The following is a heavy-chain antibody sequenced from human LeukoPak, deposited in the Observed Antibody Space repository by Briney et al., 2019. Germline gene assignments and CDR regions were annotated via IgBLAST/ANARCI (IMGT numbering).Heavy chain of an antibody. J-gene: IGHJ5*02. CDR2: IWNDGNNK. D-gene: IGHD3-10*01. CDR1: GFTFSDYG. V-gene: IGHV3-33*01. CDR3: ARDPLTMIRGGAVAGWFDP. Sequence: GSPRPSCAAAGFTFSDYGMRWGCPAPGKGLGWVALIWNDGNNKYYGDSVKGRFTMTRDNSKSTLYLQMNRLRAEDTAVYYCARDPLTMIRGGAVAGWFDPWGQG.